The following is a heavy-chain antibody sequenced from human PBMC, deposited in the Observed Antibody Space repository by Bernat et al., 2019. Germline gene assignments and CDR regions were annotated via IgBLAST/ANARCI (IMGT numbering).Heavy chain of an antibody. V-gene: IGHV1-69*01. CDR3: ARDGYSGCGGDGVEI. D-gene: IGHD5-12*01. Sequence: QAQLVQSGAEVKKPGPSVKVSCKASGGTFISYAISWVRQAPGQGLEWMGGIIPIVGTANYAQTSQGRVTITAEESTGTAYMELSSLRSGDTAVDYCARDGYSGCGGDGVEIWGQGTLVSVSS. CDR1: GGTFISYA. J-gene: IGHJ3*02. CDR2: IIPIVGTA.